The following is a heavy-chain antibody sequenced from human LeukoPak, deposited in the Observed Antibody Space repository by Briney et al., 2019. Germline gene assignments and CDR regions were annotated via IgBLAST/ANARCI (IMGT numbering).Heavy chain of an antibody. CDR1: GFTFSSYA. D-gene: IGHD4-17*01. CDR2: ISGSGGST. J-gene: IGHJ4*02. V-gene: IGHV3-23*01. Sequence: GGSLRLSCAASGFTFSSYAMSWVRQAPGKGLEWVSAISGSGGSTYYADSVKGRFTISRDNSKNTLYLQMNSLRAEDTAVYYCAKCMGDYGDFSTDYWGQGTLVTVSS. CDR3: AKCMGDYGDFSTDY.